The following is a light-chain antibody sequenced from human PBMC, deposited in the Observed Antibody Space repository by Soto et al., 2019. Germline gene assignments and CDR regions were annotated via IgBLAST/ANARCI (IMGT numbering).Light chain of an antibody. V-gene: IGLV1-40*01. J-gene: IGLJ3*02. CDR2: GNS. CDR1: SSNIGAGYD. Sequence: QAVVTQPPSVSGAPGQRVTISCTGSSSNIGAGYDVHWYQQLPGTAPKLLIYGNSNRPSGVPDRFSGSKSGTSAALAITGRQAEDEADYYCQSYYSSLSGWVFGGGTKLTVL. CDR3: QSYYSSLSGWV.